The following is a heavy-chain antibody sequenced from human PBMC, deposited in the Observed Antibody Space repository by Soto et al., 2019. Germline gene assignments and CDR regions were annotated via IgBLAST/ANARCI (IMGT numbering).Heavy chain of an antibody. V-gene: IGHV1-18*01. CDR3: ATAIAATGAADS. CDR2: IGGYNGNT. Sequence: VQSGGEVKKPGASVKVSCKASGYTFSNNGFTWVRQAPGQGLEWMGWIGGYNGNTNYAPKFQGRVTMTAVTSTSTAHMALRGLRSDDRAVYYCATAIAATGAADSWGQGTVVTVSS. J-gene: IGHJ4*02. CDR1: GYTFSNNG. D-gene: IGHD6-13*01.